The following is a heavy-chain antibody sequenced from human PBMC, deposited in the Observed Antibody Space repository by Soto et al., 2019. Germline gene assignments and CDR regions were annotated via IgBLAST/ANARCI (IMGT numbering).Heavy chain of an antibody. Sequence: EVQLVEAGGGLVQRGGSLRLSCSASGFTFSSYAMHWVRQAPGKGLEYVSAIGSTGGSTYYADSVKGRFTISRDTSKNTLYIQMNSPRPEDMAVYHCVKGAQLWLRGGAYFDYWGQGTLVTVSS. D-gene: IGHD5-18*01. CDR3: VKGAQLWLRGGAYFDY. CDR2: IGSTGGST. V-gene: IGHV3-64D*06. CDR1: GFTFSSYA. J-gene: IGHJ4*02.